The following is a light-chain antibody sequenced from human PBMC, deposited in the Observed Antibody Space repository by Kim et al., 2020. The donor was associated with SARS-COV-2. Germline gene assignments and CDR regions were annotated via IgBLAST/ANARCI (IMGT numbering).Light chain of an antibody. CDR3: CSYAGSYTHVV. V-gene: IGLV2-11*01. Sequence: QSVTISCTGTSSDVGGYNYVSWYHQHPGKAPKLMIYDVSKRPSGVPDRFSGSKSGNTASLTISGLQAEDEADYYCCSYAGSYTHVVFGGGTQLTVL. CDR2: DVS. J-gene: IGLJ2*01. CDR1: SSDVGGYNY.